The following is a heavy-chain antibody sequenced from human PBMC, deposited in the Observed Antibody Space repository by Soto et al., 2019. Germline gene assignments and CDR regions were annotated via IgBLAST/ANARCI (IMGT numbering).Heavy chain of an antibody. CDR2: IWYDGSNK. CDR3: ARGDILTKYYYYYGMDV. CDR1: GFTFSSYG. J-gene: IGHJ6*02. Sequence: VQLVESGGGVVQPGRSLRLSCAASGFTFSSYGMHWVRQAPGKGLEWVAVIWYDGSNKYYADSVKGRFTISRDNSKNTLYLQMNSLRAEDTAVYYCARGDILTKYYYYYGMDVWGQGTTVTVSS. V-gene: IGHV3-33*01. D-gene: IGHD3-9*01.